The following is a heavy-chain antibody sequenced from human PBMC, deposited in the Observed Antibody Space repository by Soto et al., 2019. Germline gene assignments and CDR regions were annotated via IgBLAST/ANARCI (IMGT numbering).Heavy chain of an antibody. J-gene: IGHJ6*02. Sequence: QVQLVQSGAEVKQPGSSVKVSCKASGGTFSSYAISWVRQAPGQGLEWMGGIIPILGTANYAQKFQSRVTITEDESTSTGYIELSRLRSEDKAVYLWARDAAAGSSYYYGMDVWGQGNTVTVSS. V-gene: IGHV1-69*01. CDR1: GGTFSSYA. CDR2: IIPILGTA. D-gene: IGHD6-19*01. CDR3: ARDAAAGSSYYYGMDV.